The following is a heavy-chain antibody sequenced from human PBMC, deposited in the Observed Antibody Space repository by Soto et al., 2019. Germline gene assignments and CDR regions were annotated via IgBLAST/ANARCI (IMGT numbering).Heavy chain of an antibody. CDR2: MNPNRANT. V-gene: IGHV1-8*01. CDR3: ARDQATYGMDV. CDR1: GYTFTSYD. J-gene: IGHJ6*02. Sequence: QVQLVQSGAEVKKPGASVKVSCKASGYTFTSYDINWVRQATGQGLEWMGWMNPNRANTDYAQKFQGRVTMTRNTSISTAYMELSSVRSEDTAVYYCARDQATYGMDVWGQGTTVTVSS.